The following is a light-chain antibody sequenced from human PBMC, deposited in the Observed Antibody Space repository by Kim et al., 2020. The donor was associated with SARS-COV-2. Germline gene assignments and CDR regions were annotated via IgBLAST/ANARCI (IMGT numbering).Light chain of an antibody. J-gene: IGLJ1*01. CDR3: QVWDSSQGV. CDR2: YDS. V-gene: IGLV3-21*04. Sequence: SYELTQPPSVSVAPGKTARITCGGNNIGSKSVHWYQQKPGQAPVLVIYYDSDRPSGIPERFSGSNSGNTASLTISRVEAGDGADYYCQVWDSSQGVFGTGTKVTVL. CDR1: NIGSKS.